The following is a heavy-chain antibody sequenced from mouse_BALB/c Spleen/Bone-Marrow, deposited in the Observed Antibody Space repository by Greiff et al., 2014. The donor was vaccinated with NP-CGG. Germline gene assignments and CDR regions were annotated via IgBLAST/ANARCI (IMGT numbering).Heavy chain of an antibody. V-gene: IGHV1-20*02. Sequence: VQLKQSGPELVKPGASVKISCKASGYSFTGYFMNWVMQSHGKSLEWIGRINPYNGDTFYNQKFKGKATLTVDKSSSTAHMELRSLASEDSAVYYCAREGYYYGSSYRNAMDYWGQGTSVTVSS. CDR1: GYSFTGYF. CDR2: INPYNGDT. D-gene: IGHD1-1*01. CDR3: AREGYYYGSSYRNAMDY. J-gene: IGHJ4*01.